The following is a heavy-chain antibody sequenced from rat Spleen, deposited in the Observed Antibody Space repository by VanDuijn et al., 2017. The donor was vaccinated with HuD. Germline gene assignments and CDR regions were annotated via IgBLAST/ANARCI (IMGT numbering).Heavy chain of an antibody. CDR3: TRGYVMDA. Sequence: EVQLVESDGGLVQPGRSMKLSCAASGFTFSNYYMAWVRQAPTKGLEWVASISTGGGNTYYRDSVKGRFTISRDNAKNTQSLQMDSLRSEDTAIYFCTRGYVMDAWGQGASVTVSS. J-gene: IGHJ4*01. CDR2: ISTGGGNT. V-gene: IGHV5-25*01. CDR1: GFTFSNYY.